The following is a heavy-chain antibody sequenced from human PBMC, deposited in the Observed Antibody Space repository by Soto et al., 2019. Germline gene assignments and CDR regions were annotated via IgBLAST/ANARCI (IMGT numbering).Heavy chain of an antibody. D-gene: IGHD6-13*01. CDR3: ARGSSNWAYYFDF. J-gene: IGHJ4*02. V-gene: IGHV3-48*02. CDR1: GFTFSSSS. CDR2: ITSSGTSV. Sequence: EVHLVESGGGLVQPGGPLRLSCAASGFTFSSSSLNWVRQAPGKGLEWVSYITSSGTSVYYADSVKGRFTISRDNAKNSLYLQMNSLRDDDTAVYYCARGSSNWAYYFDFWGQGTLVTVSS.